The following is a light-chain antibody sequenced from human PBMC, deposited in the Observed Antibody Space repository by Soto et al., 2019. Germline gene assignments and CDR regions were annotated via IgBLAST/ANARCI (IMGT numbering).Light chain of an antibody. J-gene: IGKJ5*01. V-gene: IGKV3-11*01. CDR2: DAS. Sequence: EIVLTQSPATLSLSPGERATLSCRASQSVSSYLAWYQQKPGQAPRLLIYDASNRATGIPARFSGCGSGTDITLTISSLEPEDFAVYYCQQRSNWPPITFGQGTRLEIK. CDR1: QSVSSY. CDR3: QQRSNWPPIT.